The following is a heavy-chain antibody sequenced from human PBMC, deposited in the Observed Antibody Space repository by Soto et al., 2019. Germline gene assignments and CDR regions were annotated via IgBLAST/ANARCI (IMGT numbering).Heavy chain of an antibody. CDR1: GFTFASYA. CDR2: IRGSGGKT. CDR3: AKGLSIAAAGTFDY. Sequence: GGSLSLSCAASGFTFASYAMSWVRQAPGKGLEWVSGIRGSGGKTYNADSVKGRFTISRDNSKNTLYLDMISLRAEDTAVYYCAKGLSIAAAGTFDYWGQGTLVTVAS. V-gene: IGHV3-23*01. J-gene: IGHJ4*02. D-gene: IGHD6-13*01.